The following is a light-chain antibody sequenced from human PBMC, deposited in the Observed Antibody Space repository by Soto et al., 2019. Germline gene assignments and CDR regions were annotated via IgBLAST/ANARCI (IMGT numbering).Light chain of an antibody. J-gene: IGLJ1*01. V-gene: IGLV1-44*01. Sequence: QPVLTQPPSASGTPGQRVTTSCSGSSSNIGSNTVAWFQQLPGTAPKLLIYNSDQRPSGVPDRFSGSKSGTSASLAISGLQSEGEADYYCAAWDDILSGYVFGTGTKVTVL. CDR3: AAWDDILSGYV. CDR1: SSNIGSNT. CDR2: NSD.